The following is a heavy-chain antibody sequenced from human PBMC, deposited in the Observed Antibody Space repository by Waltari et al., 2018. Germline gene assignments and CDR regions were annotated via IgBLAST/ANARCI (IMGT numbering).Heavy chain of an antibody. V-gene: IGHV4-31*03. D-gene: IGHD6-13*01. CDR2: IYYSGST. Sequence: QVQLQESGPGLVKPSQTLSLTCTVSGGSISRWGYYGSWIRRHPGKGREGIGYIYYSGSTYYNPSLKSRVTISVDTSKNQFSLKLSSVTAADTAVYYCAREKIAAAGKGDYYYYGMDVWGQGTTVTVSS. CDR3: AREKIAAAGKGDYYYYGMDV. CDR1: GGSISRWGYY. J-gene: IGHJ6*02.